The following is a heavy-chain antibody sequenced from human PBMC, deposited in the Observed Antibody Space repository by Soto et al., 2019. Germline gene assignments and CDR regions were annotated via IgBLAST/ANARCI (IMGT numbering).Heavy chain of an antibody. CDR2: ISYDGSNK. CDR3: ARDPSRASYGMDV. V-gene: IGHV3-30-3*01. Sequence: QVQLVESGGGVVQPGRSLRLSCAASGFTFSSYAMHWVRQAPGKGLEWVAVISYDGSNKYYADSVKGRFTISRDNSKNTRYLQMNSLRAEDTAVYYCARDPSRASYGMDVWGQGTTVTVSS. D-gene: IGHD6-13*01. CDR1: GFTFSSYA. J-gene: IGHJ6*02.